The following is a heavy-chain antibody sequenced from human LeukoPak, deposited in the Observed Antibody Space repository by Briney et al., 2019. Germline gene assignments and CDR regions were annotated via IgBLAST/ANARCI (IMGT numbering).Heavy chain of an antibody. D-gene: IGHD6-19*01. CDR3: ARDPGSIAVAGFIDY. CDR1: GFTFSSYS. Sequence: PGGSLRPSCAASGFTFSSYSMNWVRQAPGKGLEWVSSISSSSSYIYYADSVKGRFTISRDNAKNSLYLQMNSLRAEDTAVYYCARDPGSIAVAGFIDYWGQGTLVTVSS. V-gene: IGHV3-21*01. J-gene: IGHJ4*02. CDR2: ISSSSSYI.